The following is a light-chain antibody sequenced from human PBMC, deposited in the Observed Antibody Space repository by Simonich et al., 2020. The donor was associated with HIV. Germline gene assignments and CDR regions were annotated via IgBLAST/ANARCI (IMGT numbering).Light chain of an antibody. CDR3: CSYAGSRNFWI. Sequence: QPALTQPASVSGSPGQSLTISCTGTSSDGGYYNLVSWYQQHPGKAPKLEIYEGDKRPSGVSNRFSGSQAGNTASLTISGLQAEDEAGYFCCSYAGSRNFWIFGGGTKLTVL. V-gene: IGLV2-23*01. CDR2: EGD. CDR1: SSDGGYYNL. J-gene: IGLJ3*02.